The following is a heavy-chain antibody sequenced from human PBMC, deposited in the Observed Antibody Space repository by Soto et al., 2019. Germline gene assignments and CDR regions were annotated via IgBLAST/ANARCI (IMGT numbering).Heavy chain of an antibody. Sequence: PGGSLRLSCAASGFTFSSNAMHWVRLAPAKGLEWVSITSNDGSNKYYADSLKGRFTISRDNSKNTMYLQMTSLRAEDTAVYYCEREGTMVRGVIINFASAGGGWGFDIWGQGTMVTVSS. CDR2: TSNDGSNK. D-gene: IGHD3-10*01. J-gene: IGHJ3*02. V-gene: IGHV3-30-3*01. CDR3: EREGTMVRGVIINFASAGGGWGFDI. CDR1: GFTFSSNA.